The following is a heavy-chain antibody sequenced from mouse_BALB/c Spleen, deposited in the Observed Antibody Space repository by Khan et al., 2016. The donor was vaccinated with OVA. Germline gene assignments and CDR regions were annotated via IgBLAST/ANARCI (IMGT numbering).Heavy chain of an antibody. CDR3: ARRNYFGYTFAY. J-gene: IGHJ3*01. D-gene: IGHD1-2*01. Sequence: QVQLQQSGAELARPGASVKLSCKASGYTFTDYYINWVKQRTGQGLEWIGEIYPGSGNTYYNEKFKGKATLTADKSSRTADMQLSSLTSEDSAVFFCARRNYFGYTFAYWGQGTLVTVSA. V-gene: IGHV1-77*01. CDR1: GYTFTDYY. CDR2: IYPGSGNT.